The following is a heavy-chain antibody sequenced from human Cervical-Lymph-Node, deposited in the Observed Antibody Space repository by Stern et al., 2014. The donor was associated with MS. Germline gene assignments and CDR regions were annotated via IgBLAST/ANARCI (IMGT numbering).Heavy chain of an antibody. Sequence: QVQLVQSGGGVVQPGRSLRLSCAASGFTFSSYGMHWVRQAPGKGLEWVAIIWYDGSKKYYADSVKGRFTISRDNSKNTLYLQMNSLRAEDTAVYYCARETRGASGRFDYWGQGTLVTVSS. V-gene: IGHV3-33*01. CDR3: ARETRGASGRFDY. CDR2: IWYDGSKK. CDR1: GFTFSSYG. J-gene: IGHJ4*02. D-gene: IGHD3-10*01.